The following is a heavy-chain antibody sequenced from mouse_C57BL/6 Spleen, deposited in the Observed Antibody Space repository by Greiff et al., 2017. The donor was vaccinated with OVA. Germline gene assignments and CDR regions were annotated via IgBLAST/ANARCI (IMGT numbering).Heavy chain of an antibody. CDR1: GYSFTSYY. D-gene: IGHD1-1*02. CDR3: ANRWYAGNSE. CDR2: IYPGGGNT. V-gene: IGHV1-66*01. J-gene: IGHJ2*01. Sequence: QVQLQQSGPELVKPGASVKISCKASGYSFTSYYIHWVKQRPGQGLEWIGWIYPGGGNTKYNEKFKGKATLTADKSSSTAYMQLNRLTSEDSAVYYCANRWYAGNSEWGQGTTLTVSS.